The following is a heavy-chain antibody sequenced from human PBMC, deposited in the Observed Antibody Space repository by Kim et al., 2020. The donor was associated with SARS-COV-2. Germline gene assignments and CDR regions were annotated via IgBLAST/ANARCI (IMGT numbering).Heavy chain of an antibody. D-gene: IGHD6-6*01. V-gene: IGHV4-59*01. Sequence: SETLSLTCTVSGDSISSYYWRWIRQPPGKGLEWIGYIYYSGSTNYNPSLKSRVTISVDTSKNQFSLKLSSVTAADTAVYYCAREIAARQYYYSYMDVWGKEATVTVSS. CDR1: GDSISSYY. J-gene: IGHJ6*03. CDR3: AREIAARQYYYSYMDV. CDR2: IYYSGST.